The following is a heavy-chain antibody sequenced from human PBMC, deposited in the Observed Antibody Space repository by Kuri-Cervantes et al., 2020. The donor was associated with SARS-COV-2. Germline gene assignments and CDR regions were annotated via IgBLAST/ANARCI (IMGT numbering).Heavy chain of an antibody. CDR2: IKQDGSEE. CDR3: ARDLGVAPDF. Sequence: GESLKISCAASGFIFSGYCMTWVRQAPGKGLEWVANIKQDGSEEYYVDSVKGRFTISRDNAKNSLYLQMNSLRAEDTAVYYCARDLGVAPDFWGQGTQVTVSS. D-gene: IGHD3-16*01. V-gene: IGHV3-7*03. J-gene: IGHJ4*02. CDR1: GFIFSGYC.